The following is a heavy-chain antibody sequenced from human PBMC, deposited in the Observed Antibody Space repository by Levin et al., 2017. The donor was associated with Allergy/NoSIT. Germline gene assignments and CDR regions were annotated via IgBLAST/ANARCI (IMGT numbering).Heavy chain of an antibody. Sequence: QTLSLPCTFSGFSLRTSGMCVSWIRQPPGKALEWLALIDWDDDKYYSTSLKTRLTISKDTSKNQVVLTMTNMDPVDTATYYCARIQDTLGAFDIWGQGTMVTVSS. CDR2: IDWDDDK. CDR3: ARIQDTLGAFDI. J-gene: IGHJ3*02. D-gene: IGHD2-15*01. CDR1: GFSLRTSGMC. V-gene: IGHV2-70*01.